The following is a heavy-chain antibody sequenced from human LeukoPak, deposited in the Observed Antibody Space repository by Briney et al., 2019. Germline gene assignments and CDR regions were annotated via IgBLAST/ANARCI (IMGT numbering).Heavy chain of an antibody. CDR1: GFTFSSYG. CDR3: AKSRRDGYNYGMDV. D-gene: IGHD5-24*01. CDR2: ISYDGSNK. J-gene: IGHJ6*02. V-gene: IGHV3-30*18. Sequence: GGSLRLSCAASGFTFSSYGMHWVRQAPGKGLEWVAVISYDGSNKYYADSVKGRFTISRDNSENTLYLQMNSLRAEDTAVYYCAKSRRDGYNYGMDVWGQGTTVTVSS.